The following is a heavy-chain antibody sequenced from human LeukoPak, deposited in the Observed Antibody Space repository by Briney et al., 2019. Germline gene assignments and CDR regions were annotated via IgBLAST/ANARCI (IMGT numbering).Heavy chain of an antibody. Sequence: SETLSLTCTVSGGSISSGDYYWSWIRQPPGKGLEWIGYIYHSGSTYYNPSLKSRVTISVDRSKNQFSLKLSSVTAADTAVYYCASEYSYGSTTFDYWGQGTLVTVSS. CDR1: GGSISSGDYY. D-gene: IGHD5-18*01. CDR3: ASEYSYGSTTFDY. J-gene: IGHJ4*02. CDR2: IYHSGST. V-gene: IGHV4-30-2*01.